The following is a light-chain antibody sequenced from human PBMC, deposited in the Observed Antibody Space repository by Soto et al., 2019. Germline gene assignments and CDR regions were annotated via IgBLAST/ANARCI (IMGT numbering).Light chain of an antibody. CDR2: KAS. CDR3: QHYNSYSEA. CDR1: QTISSW. V-gene: IGKV1-5*03. J-gene: IGKJ1*01. Sequence: DIQMTQSPSTLSLSVGDRVTITCRASQTISSWLAWYQQKPGKAPKRLIYKASTLKSGVPSRFSGSGSGTEFTLTISSLQPDDFATYYCQHYNSYSEAFGQGTKVELK.